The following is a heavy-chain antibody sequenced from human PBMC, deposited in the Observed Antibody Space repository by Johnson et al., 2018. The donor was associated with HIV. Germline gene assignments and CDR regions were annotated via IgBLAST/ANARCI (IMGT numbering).Heavy chain of an antibody. V-gene: IGHV3-30*03. CDR3: ATTGQQQTRRPPRAFDI. CDR1: GFTFSNYG. D-gene: IGHD6-13*01. J-gene: IGHJ3*02. Sequence: QMLLVESGGGVVQPGRSLRLSCVVSGFTFSNYGMHWVRQAPGKGLEWVAVISYDGSYKYYTDPVRGRFTISRDNSKNTLYLQMSSLRIEDTAVYYCATTGQQQTRRPPRAFDIWGQGTMVTVSS. CDR2: ISYDGSYK.